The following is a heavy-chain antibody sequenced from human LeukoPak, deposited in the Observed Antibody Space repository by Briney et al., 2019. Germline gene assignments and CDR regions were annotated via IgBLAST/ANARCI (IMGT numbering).Heavy chain of an antibody. CDR3: ARVSSSWYFHYYYYMDV. Sequence: SETLSLTRAVYGGSFSGYYWSWIRQPPGKGLEWIGEINHSGSTNYNPSLKSRVTISVDTSKNQFSLKLSSVTAADTAVYYCARVSSSWYFHYYYYMDVWGKGTTVTVSS. J-gene: IGHJ6*03. CDR1: GGSFSGYY. V-gene: IGHV4-34*01. D-gene: IGHD6-13*01. CDR2: INHSGST.